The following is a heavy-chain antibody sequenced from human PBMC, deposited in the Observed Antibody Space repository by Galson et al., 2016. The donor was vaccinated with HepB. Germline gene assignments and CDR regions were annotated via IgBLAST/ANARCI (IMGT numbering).Heavy chain of an antibody. CDR3: VKSVWLGRGFVS. CDR2: TYYRSEWRY. Sequence: CAISGDSVSNNIDGWNWIRQSPSSGLEWLGRTYYRSEWRYDYAPSVQMRISINPDTSNNQFSLHLNSVTPEDTAVYYCVKSVWLGRGFVSWGQGTLVTVSS. CDR1: GDSVSNNIDG. V-gene: IGHV6-1*01. J-gene: IGHJ4*02. D-gene: IGHD6-19*01.